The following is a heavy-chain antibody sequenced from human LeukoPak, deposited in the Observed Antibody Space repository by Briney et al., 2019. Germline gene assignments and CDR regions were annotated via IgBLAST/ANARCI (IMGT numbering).Heavy chain of an antibody. J-gene: IGHJ6*02. Sequence: SETLSLTCAVYGGSFSGYYWSWIRQPPGKGLEWIGEINHSGSTNYNPSLKSRVTISVDTSKNQLSLKLSSVTAADTAVYYCARGGDYYGSVYGMDVWGQGTMVTVSS. D-gene: IGHD3-10*01. CDR1: GGSFSGYY. V-gene: IGHV4-34*01. CDR2: INHSGST. CDR3: ARGGDYYGSVYGMDV.